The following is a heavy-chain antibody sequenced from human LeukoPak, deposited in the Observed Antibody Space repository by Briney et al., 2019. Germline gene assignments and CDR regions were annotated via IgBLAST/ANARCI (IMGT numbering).Heavy chain of an antibody. CDR3: ARDPGYSGYDFGY. V-gene: IGHV3-66*02. J-gene: IGHJ4*02. CDR1: GFTVSSNY. D-gene: IGHD5-12*01. Sequence: GSLRLSCAASGFTVSSNYMSWVRQAPGKGLEWVSVIYSGGSTYYADSVKGRFTISRDNSKNTLYLQMNSLRAEDTAVYYCARDPGYSGYDFGYWGQGTLVTVSS. CDR2: IYSGGST.